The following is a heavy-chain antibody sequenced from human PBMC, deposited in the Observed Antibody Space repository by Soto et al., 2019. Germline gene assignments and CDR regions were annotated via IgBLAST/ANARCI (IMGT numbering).Heavy chain of an antibody. J-gene: IGHJ4*02. D-gene: IGHD2-15*01. CDR3: AHRRSYCSGGSCYSGFDY. CDR1: GFSLSTSGVG. CDR2: IYWDDDK. V-gene: IGHV2-5*02. Sequence: QITLKESGPTLVKPTQTLTLTCTFSGFSLSTSGVGVGWIRQPPGKALEWLALIYWDDDKRYSPSLKSRLTITKDTSKTQLVLTMTNMDPVDTATYYCAHRRSYCSGGSCYSGFDYWGQGTLVTVSS.